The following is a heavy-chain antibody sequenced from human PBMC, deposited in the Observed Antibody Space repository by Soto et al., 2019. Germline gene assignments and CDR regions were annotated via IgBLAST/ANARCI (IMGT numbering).Heavy chain of an antibody. J-gene: IGHJ4*02. V-gene: IGHV4-39*07. Sequence: KTSETLSLTCTVSGGSISSGGYYWSWIRQHPGKGLEWIGSIHQSGSPYYNPSLKSRLTISIDKSKKQFSLRLSSVTAADTAVYYCARGAPRGIIHDFDSWGQGSLVTVSS. D-gene: IGHD3-10*01. CDR2: IHQSGSP. CDR3: ARGAPRGIIHDFDS. CDR1: GGSISSGGYY.